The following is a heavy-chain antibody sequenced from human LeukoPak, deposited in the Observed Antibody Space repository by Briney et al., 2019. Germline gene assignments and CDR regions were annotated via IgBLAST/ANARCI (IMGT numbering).Heavy chain of an antibody. V-gene: IGHV6-1*01. Sequence: SQTLSLTFAISGDSISITSTAWHWIRQSPARGLEWLGSTYYRSKWYTDYAEAVKSRLVINPDTSKNEFSLQMTSVTSSDTAIYFCARGPKTGWFDHWGQGTLVTVSS. J-gene: IGHJ5*02. CDR3: ARGPKTGWFDH. D-gene: IGHD3-9*01. CDR2: TYYRSKWYT. CDR1: GDSISITSTA.